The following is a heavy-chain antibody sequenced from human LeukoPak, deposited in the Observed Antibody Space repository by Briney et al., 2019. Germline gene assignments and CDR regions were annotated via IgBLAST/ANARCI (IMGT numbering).Heavy chain of an antibody. CDR3: ARVYSGTCYGVDY. Sequence: SETLSLTCGVYGGSFSGYYWTWIRQPPGKGLEWIGEINHSGSTNYNPSLKSRVTTSVDTSKNQFSLKLTSVTAADTAVYFCARVYSGTCYGVDYWGQGTLVTVSS. D-gene: IGHD1-26*01. CDR1: GGSFSGYY. J-gene: IGHJ4*02. CDR2: INHSGST. V-gene: IGHV4-34*01.